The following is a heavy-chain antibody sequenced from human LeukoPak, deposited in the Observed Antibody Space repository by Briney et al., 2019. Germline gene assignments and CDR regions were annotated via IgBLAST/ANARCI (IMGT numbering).Heavy chain of an antibody. Sequence: SETLSLTCGVSGGSISLSFYYWGWIRQPPGKALEWIGSVYYSGTTSYNPSLKSRVTISVDMSKNHFSLRLRSVTAADTAMYYCARGTLYRGWSYYLDFWGQGSQVTVSS. CDR2: VYYSGTT. D-gene: IGHD6-19*01. V-gene: IGHV4-39*07. CDR3: ARGTLYRGWSYYLDF. J-gene: IGHJ4*02. CDR1: GGSISLSFYY.